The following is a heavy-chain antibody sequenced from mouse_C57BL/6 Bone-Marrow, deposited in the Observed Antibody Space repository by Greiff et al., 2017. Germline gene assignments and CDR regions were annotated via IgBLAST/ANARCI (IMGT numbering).Heavy chain of an antibody. J-gene: IGHJ2*01. Sequence: QVQLQQPGAELVMPGASVKMSCKASGYTFTSYWMHWVKQRPGQGLAWIGEIDPSDSYTNYNQKFKGKSTLTVDKSYSTAYMQLRSLTSEDSAVYYWAILDCDYFDYWGQGTTLTVSS. CDR2: IDPSDSYT. V-gene: IGHV1-69*01. CDR3: AILDCDYFDY. CDR1: GYTFTSYW.